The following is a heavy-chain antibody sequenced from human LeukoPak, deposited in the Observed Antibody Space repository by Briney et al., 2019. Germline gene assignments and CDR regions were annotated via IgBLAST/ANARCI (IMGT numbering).Heavy chain of an antibody. Sequence: GVLRLSCAASGFTFSSYSMNWVRQAPGKGLEWVSYISSSSSTIYYADSVKGRFTISRDNAKNSLYLQMNSLRAEDTAVYYCAARGDIVVVPAAIAVDYWGQGTLVTVSS. CDR3: AARGDIVVVPAAIAVDY. V-gene: IGHV3-48*04. CDR1: GFTFSSYS. J-gene: IGHJ4*02. CDR2: ISSSSSTI. D-gene: IGHD2-2*02.